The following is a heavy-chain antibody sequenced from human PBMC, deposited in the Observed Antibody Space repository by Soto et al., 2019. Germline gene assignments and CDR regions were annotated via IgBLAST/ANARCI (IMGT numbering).Heavy chain of an antibody. CDR2: ISYDGSNK. Sequence: VQLVESGGGVVQPGRSLRLSCAASGFTFSSYGMHWVRQAPGKGLEWVAVISYDGSNKYYADSVKGRFTISRDNSKNTLYLQMNSLRAEDTAVYYCAKLNDYGDYYYYYYGMDVWGQGTTVTVSS. CDR3: AKLNDYGDYYYYYYGMDV. J-gene: IGHJ6*02. CDR1: GFTFSSYG. D-gene: IGHD4-17*01. V-gene: IGHV3-30*18.